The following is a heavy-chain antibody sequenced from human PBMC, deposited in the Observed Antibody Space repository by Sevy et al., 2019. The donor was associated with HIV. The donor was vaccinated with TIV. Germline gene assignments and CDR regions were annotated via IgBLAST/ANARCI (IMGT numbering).Heavy chain of an antibody. CDR3: ASRSGSYSTGFDY. CDR2: IYPGDSDT. V-gene: IGHV5-51*01. J-gene: IGHJ4*02. Sequence: GESLKISCKGSGYSFTSYWIGWVRQMPGKGLEWTGIIYPGDSDTRYSPSFQGQVTISADKSISTAYLQWSSLKASDTAMYYCASRSGSYSTGFDYWGQGTLVTVSS. CDR1: GYSFTSYW. D-gene: IGHD1-26*01.